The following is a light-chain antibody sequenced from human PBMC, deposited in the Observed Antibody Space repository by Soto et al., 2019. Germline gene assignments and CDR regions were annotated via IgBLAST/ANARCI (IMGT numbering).Light chain of an antibody. CDR2: DVS. CDR3: SSYTSSSTLGV. J-gene: IGLJ1*01. Sequence: QSALTQPASVSGSPGQSITISCTGTSSDVGGYNYVSWYQQHPGKAPKLTIYDVSNRPSGVSNRFSGSKSGNTASLTISGVQAEDEADYYCSSYTSSSTLGVFGTGTKLTVL. CDR1: SSDVGGYNY. V-gene: IGLV2-14*01.